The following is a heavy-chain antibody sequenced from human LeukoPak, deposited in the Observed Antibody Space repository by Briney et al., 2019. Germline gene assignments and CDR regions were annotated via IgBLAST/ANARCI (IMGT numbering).Heavy chain of an antibody. D-gene: IGHD2-2*02. J-gene: IGHJ4*02. CDR2: ISSSSSYI. V-gene: IGHV3-21*01. CDR1: AFTFSSYS. CDR3: ARVRANCSSTSCYRAAFGY. Sequence: GGSLRLSCAASAFTFSSYSMNWVRQAPGKGLEWVSSISSSSSYIYYADSVKGRFTISRDNAKNSLYLQMNSLRAEDTAVYYCARVRANCSSTSCYRAAFGYWGQGTRVTVSS.